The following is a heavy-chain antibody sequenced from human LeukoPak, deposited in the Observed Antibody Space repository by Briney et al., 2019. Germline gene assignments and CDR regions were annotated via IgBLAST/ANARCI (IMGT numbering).Heavy chain of an antibody. V-gene: IGHV3-23*01. Sequence: GGSLRLSCAASGFTFSAYAMTWFRQAPGKGLEWVSVISGSGDSTYYADSVKGRFTVSRDNADNSLYLQMNSLRAEDTAVYYCARVSYQGAVASFLFEIWGQGTMVTVSS. D-gene: IGHD2-2*01. CDR2: ISGSGDST. CDR1: GFTFSAYA. J-gene: IGHJ3*02. CDR3: ARVSYQGAVASFLFEI.